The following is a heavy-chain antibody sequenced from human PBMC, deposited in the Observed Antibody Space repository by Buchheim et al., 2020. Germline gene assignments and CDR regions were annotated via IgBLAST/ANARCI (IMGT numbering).Heavy chain of an antibody. Sequence: VKKPGSSVKVSCKASGGTFSSYAISWVRQAPGQGLEWMGRIIPILGIANYAQKFQGRVTITADKSTSTAYMELSSLRSEDTAVYYCARGLRLLGWLSAPVGMDVWGQGTT. D-gene: IGHD3-3*01. V-gene: IGHV1-69*04. CDR1: GGTFSSYA. CDR3: ARGLRLLGWLSAPVGMDV. J-gene: IGHJ6*02. CDR2: IIPILGIA.